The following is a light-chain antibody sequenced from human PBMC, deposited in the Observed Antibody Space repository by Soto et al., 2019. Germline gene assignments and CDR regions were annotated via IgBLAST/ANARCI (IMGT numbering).Light chain of an antibody. J-gene: IGKJ5*01. V-gene: IGKV3-11*01. Sequence: EILLTQSPGSLSVFPGERASLSCRASQNVNNRLAWYQQKAGQAPRLLISGASSRAAGIPARFSGSGSGTDFTLTISSLEPEDFAVYFCQQRTNWLFGQGTRLEIK. CDR2: GAS. CDR3: QQRTNWL. CDR1: QNVNNR.